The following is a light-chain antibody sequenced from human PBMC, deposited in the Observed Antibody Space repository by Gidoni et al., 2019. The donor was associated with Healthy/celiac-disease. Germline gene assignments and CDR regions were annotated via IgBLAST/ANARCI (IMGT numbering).Light chain of an antibody. J-gene: IGLJ3*02. Sequence: FMLTQPHSVSESPGKTVTISCTGSSGSIASNDVQWYQQRPGSAPTTVIYEDNQRHSGVPDRFSGSIDSSSNSASLTISGLKTEDEADYYCQSYDSSNWVFGGGTKLTVL. CDR2: EDN. V-gene: IGLV6-57*02. CDR3: QSYDSSNWV. CDR1: SGSIASND.